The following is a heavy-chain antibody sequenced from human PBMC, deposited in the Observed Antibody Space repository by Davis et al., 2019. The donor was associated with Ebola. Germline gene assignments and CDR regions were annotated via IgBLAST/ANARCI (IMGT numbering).Heavy chain of an antibody. V-gene: IGHV3-30*02. CDR2: IWYDGSNK. J-gene: IGHJ4*02. CDR1: GFTFSSYG. Sequence: GGSLRLSCAASGFTFSSYGMHWVRQAPGKGLEWVAVIWYDGSNKYYADSVKGRFTISRDNSKNTLYLQMNSLRAEDTAVYYCAKVGDFYYDSSGYYYDWGQGTLVTVSS. CDR3: AKVGDFYYDSSGYYYD. D-gene: IGHD3-22*01.